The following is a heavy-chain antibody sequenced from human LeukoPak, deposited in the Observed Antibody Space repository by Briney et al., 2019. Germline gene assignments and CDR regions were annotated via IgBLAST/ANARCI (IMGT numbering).Heavy chain of an antibody. CDR3: ARAIDYDILTGYYWPIDY. J-gene: IGHJ4*02. CDR1: GFTFSSYS. D-gene: IGHD3-9*01. V-gene: IGHV3-21*01. CDR2: ISSSSSYI. Sequence: GGPLRLSCAASGFTFSSYSMNWVRQAPGKGLEWVSSISSSSSYIYYADSVKGRFTISRDNAKNSLYLQMNSLRAEDTAVYYCARAIDYDILTGYYWPIDYWGQGTLVTVSS.